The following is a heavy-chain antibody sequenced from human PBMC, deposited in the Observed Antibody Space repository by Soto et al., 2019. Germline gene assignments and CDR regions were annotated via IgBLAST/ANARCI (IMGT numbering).Heavy chain of an antibody. J-gene: IGHJ6*02. CDR3: ARDGKLAVAGAYYYYYYGMDV. CDR1: GFTVSSDY. V-gene: IGHV3-66*01. CDR2: IYSGGTT. Sequence: PGGSLRLSCAASGFTVSSDYMSWVRQAPGKGLEWVSVIYSGGTTYYADSVKGRFTISRDSSKNTLYLQMNSLRAEDTAVYYCARDGKLAVAGAYYYYYYGMDVWGQGTTVTVSS. D-gene: IGHD6-19*01.